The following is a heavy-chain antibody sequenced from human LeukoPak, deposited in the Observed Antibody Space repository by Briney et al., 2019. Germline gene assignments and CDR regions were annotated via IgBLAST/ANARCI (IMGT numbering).Heavy chain of an antibody. Sequence: PSETLSLTCTVSGYSITSIYYWGWIRQPPGKGLEWIGSIHHSGDTAYNPSLKDRVNISVDTSESQFSLKLSSVTGADTAVYYCARSYASSGLDHWGQGTLVTVSS. J-gene: IGHJ4*02. CDR1: GYSITSIYY. D-gene: IGHD3-16*01. V-gene: IGHV4-38-2*02. CDR2: IHHSGDT. CDR3: ARSYASSGLDH.